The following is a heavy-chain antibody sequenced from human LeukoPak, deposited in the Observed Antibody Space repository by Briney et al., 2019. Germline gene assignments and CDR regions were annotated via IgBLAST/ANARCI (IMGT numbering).Heavy chain of an antibody. Sequence: SETLSLTCTVSGGSISSSSYYWGWIRQPPGKGLEWIGSIYYSGSTYYNPSLKSRVTISVDTSKNQFSLKLSSVTAADTAVYYCASGGGDPSFGYGDRYGMDVWGQGTTVTVSS. CDR3: ASGGGDPSFGYGDRYGMDV. V-gene: IGHV4-39*01. J-gene: IGHJ6*02. D-gene: IGHD4-17*01. CDR2: IYYSGST. CDR1: GGSISSSSYY.